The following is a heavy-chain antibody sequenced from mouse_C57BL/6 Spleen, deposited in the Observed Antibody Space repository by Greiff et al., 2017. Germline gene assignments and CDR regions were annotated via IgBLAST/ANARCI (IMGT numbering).Heavy chain of an antibody. V-gene: IGHV1-54*01. CDR2: INPGSGGT. CDR1: GYAFTNYL. CDR3: ARSSDVWFAY. J-gene: IGHJ3*01. Sequence: QVQLQQPGAELVRPGTSVTVSCKASGYAFTNYLIEWVKQRPGQGLEWIGVINPGSGGTNYNEKFKGKATLTADKSSSTAYMQLSSLTSEDSAVYFCARSSDVWFAYWGQGTLVTVSA.